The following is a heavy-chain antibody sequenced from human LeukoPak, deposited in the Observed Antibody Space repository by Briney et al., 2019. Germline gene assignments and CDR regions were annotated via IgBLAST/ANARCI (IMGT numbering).Heavy chain of an antibody. V-gene: IGHV1-69*13. CDR2: IIPIFGTA. Sequence: ASVKVSCKASGGTFSSYAISWVRQAPGLGLEWMGGIIPIFGTANYAQKFQGRVTITADESTSTAYMELSSLRSEDTAVYYCASYYGSGRGSYYYGMDVWGKGTTVTVSS. CDR1: GGTFSSYA. J-gene: IGHJ6*04. CDR3: ASYYGSGRGSYYYGMDV. D-gene: IGHD3-10*01.